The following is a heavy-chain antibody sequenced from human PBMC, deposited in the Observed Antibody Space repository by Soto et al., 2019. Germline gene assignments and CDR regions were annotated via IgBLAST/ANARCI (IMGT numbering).Heavy chain of an antibody. J-gene: IGHJ4*02. Sequence: SXKVSFKASGYTXTSYYMHLVRQAHGQGLEWMGIINPSGCRTSYAQKFQGRVTMTRDTYTSTVYMEMSSLRSEDTAVYYCARANYYDSSHDYWGQGTLGTVSS. CDR1: GYTXTSYY. D-gene: IGHD3-22*01. V-gene: IGHV1-46*01. CDR3: ARANYYDSSHDY. CDR2: INPSGCRT.